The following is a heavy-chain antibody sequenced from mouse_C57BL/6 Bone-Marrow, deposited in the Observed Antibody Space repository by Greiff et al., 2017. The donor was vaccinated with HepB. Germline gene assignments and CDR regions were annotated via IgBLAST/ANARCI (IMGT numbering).Heavy chain of an antibody. CDR3: ARAPYDAMDY. Sequence: EVKLMESGPGLVKPSQSLSLTCSVTGYSITSGYYWNWIRQFPGNKLEWMGYISYDGSNNYNPSLKNRISITRDTSKNQFFLKLNSVTTEDTATYYCARAPYDAMDYWGQGTSVTVSS. V-gene: IGHV3-6*01. CDR1: GYSITSGYY. CDR2: ISYDGSN. J-gene: IGHJ4*01.